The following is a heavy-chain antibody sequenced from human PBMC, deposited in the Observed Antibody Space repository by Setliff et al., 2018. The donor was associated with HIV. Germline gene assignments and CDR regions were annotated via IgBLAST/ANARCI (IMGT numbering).Heavy chain of an antibody. V-gene: IGHV3-21*01. CDR3: ARERLRFLEWLPLDY. J-gene: IGHJ4*02. Sequence: GGSLRLSCAASGFTFSTYRMNWVRQAPGKGLEWVSSISSSSSYIYYADSVKGRFTISRDNSKNTLYLQMNSLRAEDTAVYYCARERLRFLEWLPLDYWGQGTLVTVSS. D-gene: IGHD3-3*01. CDR2: ISSSSSYI. CDR1: GFTFSTYR.